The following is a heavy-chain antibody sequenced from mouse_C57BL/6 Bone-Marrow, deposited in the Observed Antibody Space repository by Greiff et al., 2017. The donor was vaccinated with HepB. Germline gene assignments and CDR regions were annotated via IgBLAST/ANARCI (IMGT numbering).Heavy chain of an antibody. D-gene: IGHD1-1*01. CDR3: ARETTTGFAY. CDR2: ISYDGSN. Sequence: EVQLQESGPGLVKPSQSLSLTCSVTGYSITSGYYWNWIRQFPGNKLEWMGYISYDGSNNYNPSLKNRISITRDTSKNQFFLKLNSVTTEDTATYYCARETTTGFAYWGQGTLVTVSA. CDR1: GYSITSGYY. V-gene: IGHV3-6*01. J-gene: IGHJ3*01.